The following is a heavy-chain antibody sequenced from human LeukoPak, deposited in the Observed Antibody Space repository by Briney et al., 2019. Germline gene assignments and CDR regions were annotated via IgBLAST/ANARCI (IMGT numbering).Heavy chain of an antibody. Sequence: SETLSLTCTVSGGSISSGGYYWSWIRQHPGKGLEWIGYIYYSGSTYYNPSLKSRVTISVDTSKNQFSLKLSSVTAADTAVYYCASGQPNEYSSGWYYYWGQGTLVTVSS. CDR2: IYYSGST. J-gene: IGHJ4*02. CDR3: ASGQPNEYSSGWYYY. CDR1: GGSISSGGYY. D-gene: IGHD6-19*01. V-gene: IGHV4-31*03.